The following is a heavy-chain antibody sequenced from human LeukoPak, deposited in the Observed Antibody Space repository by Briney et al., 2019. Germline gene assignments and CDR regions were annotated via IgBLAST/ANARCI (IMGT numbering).Heavy chain of an antibody. CDR3: ASESAAVFDY. J-gene: IGHJ4*02. V-gene: IGHV4-31*03. CDR2: IYYSGST. D-gene: IGHD6-13*01. CDR1: GGSISSGGYY. Sequence: SQTLSLTCTVSGGSISSGGYYWSWIRQHPGKGLEWIGYIYYSGSTYYNPSLKSRVTISVDTSKNQVSLKLSSVTAADTAVYYCASESAAVFDYWGQGTLVTVSS.